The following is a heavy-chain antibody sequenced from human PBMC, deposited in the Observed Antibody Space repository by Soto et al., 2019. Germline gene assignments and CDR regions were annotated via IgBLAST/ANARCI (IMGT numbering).Heavy chain of an antibody. V-gene: IGHV3-48*03. D-gene: IGHD2-21*02. CDR2: ISGSANTM. Sequence: EVQLVESGGGLVQPGGSLRLSCAASGFTFSSYEMNWVRQAPGKGLEWVSYISGSANTMYYADSVKGRFAISRDNAKNSLYLQMNSLRAEDTAIYYCARGLVGWRPYGMDGWGQGTTVTVS. CDR1: GFTFSSYE. J-gene: IGHJ6*02. CDR3: ARGLVGWRPYGMDG.